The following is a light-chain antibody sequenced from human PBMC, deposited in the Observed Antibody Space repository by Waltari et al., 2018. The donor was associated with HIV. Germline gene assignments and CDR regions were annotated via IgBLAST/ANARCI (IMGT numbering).Light chain of an antibody. V-gene: IGLV1-47*01. CDR1: TSNIETQL. CDR3: EAWDSTLKETL. Sequence: QSVLTQPPSASGTPGQTVTIPCSGTTSNIETQLVHWYQQLPGTAPKLLIYRNYKRPSGVPERFSVSKSGASASLVISGLRSEDEADYYCEAWDSTLKETLFGGGTKLTVL. J-gene: IGLJ3*02. CDR2: RNY.